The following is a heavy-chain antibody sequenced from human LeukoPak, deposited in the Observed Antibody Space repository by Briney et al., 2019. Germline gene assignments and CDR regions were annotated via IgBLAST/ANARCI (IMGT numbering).Heavy chain of an antibody. Sequence: SETLSLTCTVSGGSISSGGYYWSWIRQHPGKGLEWIGYIYYSGSTYYNPSLKSRVTISLDTSKNQFSLKLNSMTAADTAVYYCARTGIAAAGTPNWFDPWGQGTLVTVSS. V-gene: IGHV4-31*03. D-gene: IGHD6-13*01. CDR2: IYYSGST. CDR3: ARTGIAAAGTPNWFDP. J-gene: IGHJ5*02. CDR1: GGSISSGGYY.